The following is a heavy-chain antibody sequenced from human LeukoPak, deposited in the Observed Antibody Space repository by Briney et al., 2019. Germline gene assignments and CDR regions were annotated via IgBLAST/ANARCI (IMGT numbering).Heavy chain of an antibody. Sequence: SETLSLTCTVSGGSMSGSSSSSYYWGWIRQPPGKGLEWVGGIHYSGSTFYNPSLKSRVAISVDTSKNQFSLKLSSVTAADTAVYYCARDFYGSGIYFDYWGQGTLVTVSS. CDR2: IHYSGST. J-gene: IGHJ4*02. D-gene: IGHD3-10*01. CDR3: ARDFYGSGIYFDY. V-gene: IGHV4-39*07. CDR1: GGSMSGSSSSSYY.